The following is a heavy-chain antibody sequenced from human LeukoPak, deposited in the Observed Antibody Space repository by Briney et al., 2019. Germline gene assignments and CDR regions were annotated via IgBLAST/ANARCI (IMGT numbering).Heavy chain of an antibody. V-gene: IGHV4-59*01. CDR2: IFYNGST. Sequence: SETLSLICTVSGGSISSYYWSWIRQPPGRGLEWIGYIFYNGSTNYNPSLKSRVTISVDTAKNHVSLSLSSVTAADTAVYYCARQSVDFWTDYAKNWFDPWGQGTLVTVSS. J-gene: IGHJ5*02. D-gene: IGHD3/OR15-3a*01. CDR1: GGSISSYY. CDR3: ARQSVDFWTDYAKNWFDP.